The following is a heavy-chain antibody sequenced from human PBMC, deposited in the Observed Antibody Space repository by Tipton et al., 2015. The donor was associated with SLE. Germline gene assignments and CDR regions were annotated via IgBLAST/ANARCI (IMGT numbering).Heavy chain of an antibody. V-gene: IGHV4-38-2*02. D-gene: IGHD6-13*01. Sequence: TLSLTCAVSGYSISSGYYWGWIRQPPGKGLEWIGSIYHSGSTYYNPSLKSRVTISVDTSKNQFSLKLSSVTAADTAVYYCARDGMAGGYFQHWGQGTLVTVSS. CDR3: ARDGMAGGYFQH. CDR2: IYHSGST. J-gene: IGHJ1*01. CDR1: GYSISSGYY.